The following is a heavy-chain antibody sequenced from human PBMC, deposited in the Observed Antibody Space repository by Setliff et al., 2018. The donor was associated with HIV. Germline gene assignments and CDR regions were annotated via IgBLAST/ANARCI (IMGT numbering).Heavy chain of an antibody. CDR1: GYTFTNSF. V-gene: IGHV1-46*01. CDR3: ARGHLDYNFWDEVLGNWFDP. D-gene: IGHD3-3*01. CDR2: INPSDGAT. Sequence: ASVKVSCKASGYTFTNSFIHWVRQAPGQGLEWMGIINPSDGATTYAQRFEGGVTMTSDTSTNTVYMELSSLRSEDTAVYYCARGHLDYNFWDEVLGNWFDPWGQGTLVTVSS. J-gene: IGHJ5*02.